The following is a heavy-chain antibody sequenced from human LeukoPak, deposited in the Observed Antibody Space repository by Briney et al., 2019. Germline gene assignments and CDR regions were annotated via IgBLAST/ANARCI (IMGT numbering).Heavy chain of an antibody. D-gene: IGHD4-17*01. Sequence: SETLSLTCTVSGGSISSSSYYWGWIRQPPGKGLEWIGSIYYSGSTYYNPSLKSRVTISVDTSKNQFSLKLSSVTAADTAVYYCARVMTTPVDDAFDIWGQGTMVTVSS. CDR1: GGSISSSSYY. CDR3: ARVMTTPVDDAFDI. J-gene: IGHJ3*02. V-gene: IGHV4-39*07. CDR2: IYYSGST.